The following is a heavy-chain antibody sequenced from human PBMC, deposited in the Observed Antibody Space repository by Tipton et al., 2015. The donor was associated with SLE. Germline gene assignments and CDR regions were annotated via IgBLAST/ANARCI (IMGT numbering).Heavy chain of an antibody. CDR3: ARGLVRGVIRVVYYYYSMDV. V-gene: IGHV3-66*02. D-gene: IGHD3-10*01. J-gene: IGHJ6*03. CDR1: GFTFSSYW. CDR2: IYSGGKT. Sequence: SLRLSCAASGFTFSSYWMHWVRQAPGKGLVWVSVIYSGGKTYYPDSVKGRFTISRDDSKNTVHLQMNSLRTEDTAVYFCARGLVRGVIRVVYYYYSMDVWGKGTPVTVSS.